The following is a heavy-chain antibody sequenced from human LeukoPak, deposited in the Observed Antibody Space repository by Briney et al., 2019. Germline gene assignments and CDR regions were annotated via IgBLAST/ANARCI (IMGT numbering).Heavy chain of an antibody. Sequence: GGSLRLSCAASGFTFGDYAMAWLRQPPGQGLEWVALVFNAGDTTFLADSVKGRFSTSRDNTNNILFLHMNSLRGEDTAVYFCAKDRVGPDVFDFWGHGTLVTVSS. V-gene: IGHV3-23*01. CDR1: GFTFGDYA. CDR3: AKDRVGPDVFDF. J-gene: IGHJ3*01. CDR2: VFNAGDTT. D-gene: IGHD3-10*01.